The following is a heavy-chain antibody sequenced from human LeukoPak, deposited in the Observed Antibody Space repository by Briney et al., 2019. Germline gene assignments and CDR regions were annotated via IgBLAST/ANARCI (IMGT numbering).Heavy chain of an antibody. D-gene: IGHD2-8*01. CDR2: IKEDGSEK. V-gene: IGHV3-7*01. CDR1: GFSFSNHW. Sequence: GGSLRLSCSVFGFSFSNHWMNWVRQAPGKGLEWVANIKEDGSEKYYGEFVKGRFTISRDNAKNSLYLQMSSLRAEDTAVYYCASGVLPHDYWGQGTLVTVSS. J-gene: IGHJ4*02. CDR3: ASGVLPHDY.